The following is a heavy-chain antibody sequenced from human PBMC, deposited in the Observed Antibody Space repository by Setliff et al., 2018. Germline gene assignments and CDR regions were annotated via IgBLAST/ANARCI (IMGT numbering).Heavy chain of an antibody. Sequence: SGPTLVNPTQTLTLTCTISGFSLDTIGVRVSWIRQPPGKALEWLARVDWEDDKYYSASLKTRLSISRDTSKNQVVLTMTNMDPTDTATYYCARLAVRSPFDYWGQGALVTV. CDR2: VDWEDDK. CDR3: ARLAVRSPFDY. V-gene: IGHV2-70*04. J-gene: IGHJ4*02. D-gene: IGHD3-10*01. CDR1: GFSLDTIGVR.